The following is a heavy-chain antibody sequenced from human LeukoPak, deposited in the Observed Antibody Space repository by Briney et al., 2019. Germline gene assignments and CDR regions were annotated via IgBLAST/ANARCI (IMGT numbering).Heavy chain of an antibody. CDR3: AKDRARNWNDDAFDI. V-gene: IGHV3-30*18. CDR2: VSYDDSRK. Sequence: GGSLRLSCAASGFTFRSYGMHWVRRAPGKGLEWVAVVSYDDSRKYYADSVKGRFTISRDNSNNVVYLQMNSLRAEDTAVYYCAKDRARNWNDDAFDIWGQGTMVIVSS. D-gene: IGHD1-1*01. CDR1: GFTFRSYG. J-gene: IGHJ3*02.